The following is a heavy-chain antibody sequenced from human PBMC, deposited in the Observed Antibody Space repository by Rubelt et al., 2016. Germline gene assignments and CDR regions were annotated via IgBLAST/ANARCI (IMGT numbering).Heavy chain of an antibody. CDR1: GFTFSSYG. Sequence: EFGGGVVQPGRSLRLSCAASGFTFSSYGMHWVRQAPGKGLEWDSLIYSGGSTYYADSVKGRFTISRDNAKNSLYLQMNSLRAEDTAVYYCARDLRFLEWLYDYWGQGTLVTVSS. CDR3: ARDLRFLEWLYDY. CDR2: IYSGGST. V-gene: IGHV3-NL1*01. J-gene: IGHJ4*02. D-gene: IGHD3-3*01.